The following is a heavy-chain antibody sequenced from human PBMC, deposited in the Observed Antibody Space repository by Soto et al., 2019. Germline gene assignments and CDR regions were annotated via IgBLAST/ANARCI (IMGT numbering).Heavy chain of an antibody. J-gene: IGHJ5*02. CDR2: IWYDGSEK. D-gene: IGHD1-1*01. CDR1: GFTFRNHG. V-gene: IGHV3-33*01. CDR3: ARWSNNKVVDP. Sequence: QVQLVESGGGVVQPGRSLRLSCEGSGFTFRNHGMHWIRQSPGKGLEWLAVIWYDGSEKYYADSGKGRFTISRDNSKNTLYLQMNSLKVEYTAIYYCARWSNNKVVDPWGQGTVVTVS.